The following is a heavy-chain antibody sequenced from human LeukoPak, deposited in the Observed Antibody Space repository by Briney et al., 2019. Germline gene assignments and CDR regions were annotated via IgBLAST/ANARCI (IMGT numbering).Heavy chain of an antibody. CDR3: ARGALSLRFFDL. CDR1: GFTVSSNY. CDR2: VYSGGST. J-gene: IGHJ4*02. Sequence: GGSLRLSCAASGFTVSSNYMAWVRQASGKGLEWVAFVYSGGSTYYADSTQGRFTISRDGSKNTVFLQINSLRVEDTAVYYCARGALSLRFFDLWGQGTLVTVSS. D-gene: IGHD2-8*01. V-gene: IGHV3-53*01.